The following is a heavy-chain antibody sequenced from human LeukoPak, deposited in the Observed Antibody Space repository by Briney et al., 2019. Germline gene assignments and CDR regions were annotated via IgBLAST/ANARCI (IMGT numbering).Heavy chain of an antibody. Sequence: GGSLRLSCAASGFSFSGYAMNWVRQPPGKGLEWVSSISGSGGSTFYADSVKGRFTISRDNSKNTLYLQMNSLRAEDTALYFCAKDATGTSPYYYFYMDVWGKGTTVTVSS. CDR1: GFSFSGYA. D-gene: IGHD1-1*01. V-gene: IGHV3-23*01. CDR3: AKDATGTSPYYYFYMDV. CDR2: ISGSGGST. J-gene: IGHJ6*03.